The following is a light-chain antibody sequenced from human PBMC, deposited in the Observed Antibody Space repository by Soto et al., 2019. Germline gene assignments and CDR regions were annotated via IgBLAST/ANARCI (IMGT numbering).Light chain of an antibody. Sequence: DNQLSKSASVLSASVGDRVTITCRASQDIRNYLAWYQQKPGKAPKLLIYDASSLQSGVPSRFSGSGFGTEFTLTISSLQPGDFPTYYSQPSSSRSTFGQVT. CDR2: DAS. CDR1: QDIRNY. CDR3: QPSSSRST. J-gene: IGKJ2*01. V-gene: IGKV1-9*01.